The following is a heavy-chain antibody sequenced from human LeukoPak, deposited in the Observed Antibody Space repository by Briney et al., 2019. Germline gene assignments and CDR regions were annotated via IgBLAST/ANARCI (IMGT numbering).Heavy chain of an antibody. CDR2: IFYSGST. Sequence: SETLSLTCIVSGDSISSATYYWGWIRHHPGKGLEWIGHIFYSGSTYYNPSLKSRITISVDTSKNQFSLKLGSVTAADTAVYYCARVSSSGYYDVEYFFDYWGQGTLVTVSS. J-gene: IGHJ4*02. V-gene: IGHV4-31*03. CDR1: GDSISSATYY. CDR3: ARVSSSGYYDVEYFFDY. D-gene: IGHD3-22*01.